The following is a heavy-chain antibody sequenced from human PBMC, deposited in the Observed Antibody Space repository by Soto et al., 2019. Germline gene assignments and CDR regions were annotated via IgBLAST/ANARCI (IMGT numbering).Heavy chain of an antibody. Sequence: ASVKFSCKASGYTFTGYYMHWVRQAPGQGLEWMGWINPNSGVTNYAQKFQGWVTMTRDTSISTAYMELSRLRSDDTAVYYCARNPTIAAAGNLGYWGQGTLVTVSS. CDR1: GYTFTGYY. CDR3: ARNPTIAAAGNLGY. CDR2: INPNSGVT. D-gene: IGHD6-13*01. J-gene: IGHJ4*02. V-gene: IGHV1-2*04.